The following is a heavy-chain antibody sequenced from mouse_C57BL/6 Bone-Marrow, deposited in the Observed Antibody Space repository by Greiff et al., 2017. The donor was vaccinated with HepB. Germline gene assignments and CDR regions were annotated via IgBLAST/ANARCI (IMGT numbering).Heavy chain of an antibody. D-gene: IGHD1-3*01. CDR2: ISSGGSYT. CDR1: GFTFSSYG. CDR3: ARRSGGYLAY. V-gene: IGHV5-6*01. Sequence: EVQLVESGGELVKPGGSLKLSCAASGFTFSSYGMSWVRQTPDKRLEWVATISSGGSYTYYPDSVKGRFTISRDNAKNTLYLQMSSLKSEDTAMYYCARRSGGYLAYWGQGTLVTVSA. J-gene: IGHJ3*01.